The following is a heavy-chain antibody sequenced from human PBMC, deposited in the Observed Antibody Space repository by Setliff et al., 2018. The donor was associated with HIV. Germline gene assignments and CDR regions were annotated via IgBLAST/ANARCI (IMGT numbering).Heavy chain of an antibody. CDR1: GFIFSTYW. D-gene: IGHD6-19*01. CDR2: INHDGSEK. J-gene: IGHJ4*02. V-gene: IGHV3-7*03. Sequence: GESLKISCAASGFIFSTYWMSWVRQAPGKGLEWVASINHDGSEKYYVDSVKGRLTISRDNAKNSLHLQMNSLRAEDTAVYYCAREPSGSLDYWGQGTLVTVSS. CDR3: AREPSGSLDY.